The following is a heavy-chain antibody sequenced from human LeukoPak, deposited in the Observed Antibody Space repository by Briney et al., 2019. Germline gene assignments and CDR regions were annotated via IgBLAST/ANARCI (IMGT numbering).Heavy chain of an antibody. CDR2: IYYSGST. Sequence: SETLSLTCTVSGGSLSSYYWSWIRQPPGKGLEGIGYIYYSGSTNYNPSLKSRGTISVDTSKNQFSLKLSSVTAADTAVYYCARDQSSGWLDYWGQGTLVTVSS. V-gene: IGHV4-59*01. J-gene: IGHJ4*02. CDR3: ARDQSSGWLDY. D-gene: IGHD6-19*01. CDR1: GGSLSSYY.